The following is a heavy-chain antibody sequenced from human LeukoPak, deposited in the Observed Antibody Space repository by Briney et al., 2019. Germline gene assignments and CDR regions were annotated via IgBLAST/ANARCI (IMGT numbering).Heavy chain of an antibody. J-gene: IGHJ4*02. CDR1: GYTFTSYA. V-gene: IGHV1-3*01. D-gene: IGHD2-2*01. CDR3: ARTRLLSEFDY. Sequence: ASVKVTCKASGYTFTSYAMHWVRQAPGQRLEWMGWINAGNGNTKYSQKFQGRVTITRDTSASTAYMELSSLRSEDTAVYYRARTRLLSEFDYWGQGTLVTVSS. CDR2: INAGNGNT.